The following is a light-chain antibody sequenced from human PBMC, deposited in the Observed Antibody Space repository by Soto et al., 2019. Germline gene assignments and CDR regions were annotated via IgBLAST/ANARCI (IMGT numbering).Light chain of an antibody. Sequence: EIVLTQSPGTLSLSPGDRATLSCRASQSVTSDYLAWYQQKPGQAPRLLIYGASIRATGIPDRFSGSGSGTDFTLTISRLEPEDFAMYHCQQYGNPPPTFGPGTKV. J-gene: IGKJ1*01. CDR1: QSVTSDY. CDR2: GAS. V-gene: IGKV3-20*01. CDR3: QQYGNPPPT.